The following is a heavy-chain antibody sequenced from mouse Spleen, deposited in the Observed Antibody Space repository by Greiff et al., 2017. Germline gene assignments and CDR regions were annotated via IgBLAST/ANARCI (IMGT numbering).Heavy chain of an antibody. CDR3: ARGDYGEGFAY. D-gene: IGHD2-4*01. Sequence: DVHLVESGGGLVKPGGSLKLSCAASGFTFSDYGMHWVRQAPEKGLEWVAYISSGSSTIYYADTVKGRFTISRDNAKNTLFLQMTSLRSEDTAMYYCARGDYGEGFAYWGQGTLVTVSA. J-gene: IGHJ3*01. CDR1: GFTFSDYG. CDR2: ISSGSSTI. V-gene: IGHV5-17*01.